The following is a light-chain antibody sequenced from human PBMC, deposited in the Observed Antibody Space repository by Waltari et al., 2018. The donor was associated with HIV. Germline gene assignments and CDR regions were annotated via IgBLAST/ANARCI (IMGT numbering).Light chain of an antibody. CDR2: DAS. J-gene: IGKJ5*01. CDR1: QRVRDY. CDR3: QHRSNRPP. V-gene: IGKV3-11*01. Sequence: ELTLSPATLSLSPGDRATLSCGASQRVRDYLAWHQQKPGEAPRPITFDASNRASRIAASCSGSACGTDSTRTISSLEPEDCAFYCLQHRSNRPPFGQGTRLEIK.